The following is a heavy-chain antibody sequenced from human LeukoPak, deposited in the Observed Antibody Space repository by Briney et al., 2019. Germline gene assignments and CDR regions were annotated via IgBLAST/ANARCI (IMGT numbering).Heavy chain of an antibody. D-gene: IGHD2-15*01. CDR1: GFDFSICA. J-gene: IGHJ4*02. V-gene: IGHV3-23*01. Sequence: GGSLRLSCAASGFDFSICAMTWVRQAPGKGLEWVASIGSPGETYYADSVKGRFAVSRENSQNTVFLQLTSLTAEDTAIYYCAKDATPGNSIWDYFAYWGQGALVTVSS. CDR3: AKDATPGNSIWDYFAY. CDR2: IGSPGET.